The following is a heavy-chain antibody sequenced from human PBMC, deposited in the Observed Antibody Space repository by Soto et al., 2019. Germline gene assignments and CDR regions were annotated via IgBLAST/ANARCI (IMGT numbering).Heavy chain of an antibody. J-gene: IGHJ6*02. CDR2: IYYSGST. V-gene: IGHV4-39*01. CDR1: GGSISSSSYY. CDR3: ARHEVHLAANYGMDV. Sequence: QLQLQESGPGLVKPSETLSLTCTVSGGSISSSSYYWSWIRQPPGKGLEWIGSIYYSGSTYYNPSLKSRVTRSVDTSKKQFARKLSSVTAADTAVDYCARHEVHLAANYGMDVGGQGTTVAVSS. D-gene: IGHD2-15*01.